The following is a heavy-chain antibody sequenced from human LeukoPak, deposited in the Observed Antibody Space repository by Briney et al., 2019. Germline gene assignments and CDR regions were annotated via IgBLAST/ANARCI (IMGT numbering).Heavy chain of an antibody. D-gene: IGHD3-10*01. CDR1: GGSITGSY. J-gene: IGHJ4*02. CDR3: ATAGPTSGRHNYFDS. Sequence: SETLSLTCTVSGGSITGSYWSWLRQPPGKGLEYIGYIYYSGSTNYNPSLKSRVTISVDTSKNQFSLKLTSETAADTAVYYCATAGPTSGRHNYFDSWGQGTLVTVSS. V-gene: IGHV4-59*01. CDR2: IYYSGST.